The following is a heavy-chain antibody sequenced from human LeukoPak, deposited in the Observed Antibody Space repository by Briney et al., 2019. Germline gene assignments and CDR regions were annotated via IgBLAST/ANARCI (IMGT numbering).Heavy chain of an antibody. Sequence: GGSLRLSCAASGFTFSSYGMSWVRQAPGKGLEWVSAISGSGSSTYYADSVKGRFTVSRDNSKNTLFLQMNSLRAEDTAIYYCAKERDYGPADYWGQGTLVTVSS. J-gene: IGHJ4*02. CDR1: GFTFSSYG. D-gene: IGHD4/OR15-4a*01. V-gene: IGHV3-23*01. CDR3: AKERDYGPADY. CDR2: ISGSGSST.